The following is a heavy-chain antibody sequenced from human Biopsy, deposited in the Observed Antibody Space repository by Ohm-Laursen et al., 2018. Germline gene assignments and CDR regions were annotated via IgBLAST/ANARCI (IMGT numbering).Heavy chain of an antibody. J-gene: IGHJ4*02. Sequence: SLRLSCAASGFIVNSNHMSWVRQAPGKGLEWVSVINTEDQTFYLNSVKGRFSISRDNSKNTVYLQMNSLRVEDTAVYYCARGIVRGVTGQDYWGQGTLVTVSS. V-gene: IGHV3-66*01. CDR1: GFIVNSNH. CDR3: ARGIVRGVTGQDY. D-gene: IGHD1-14*01. CDR2: INTEDQT.